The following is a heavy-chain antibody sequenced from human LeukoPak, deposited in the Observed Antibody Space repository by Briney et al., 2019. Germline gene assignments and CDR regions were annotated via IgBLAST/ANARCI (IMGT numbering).Heavy chain of an antibody. Sequence: GGSLRLSCAASGFTVSSNYMSWVRHAPGKGLEWVSVIYSGGSTYYADSVKGRFTISRHNSKNTLYLQMNSLRAEDPAVYYCARAVATMATGLWYFDYWGQGTLVTVSS. D-gene: IGHD5-12*01. V-gene: IGHV3-53*04. J-gene: IGHJ4*02. CDR2: IYSGGST. CDR1: GFTVSSNY. CDR3: ARAVATMATGLWYFDY.